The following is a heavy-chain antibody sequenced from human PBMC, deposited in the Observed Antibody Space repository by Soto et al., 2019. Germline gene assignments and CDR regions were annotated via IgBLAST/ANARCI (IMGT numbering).Heavy chain of an antibody. CDR2: ISGGGGST. CDR1: GFTFSSYA. V-gene: IGHV3-23*01. J-gene: IGHJ4*02. CDR3: AKGGYGGKFEY. D-gene: IGHD6-25*01. Sequence: EVQLLESGGGLVQPGGSLRLSCAASGFTFSSYAMSWVRQAPGKGLEWVSAISGGGGSTYIADSVKGRFTISRDNSKNTLYQQMNSLRAEDTAVYYCAKGGYGGKFEYWGQGTLVTVSS.